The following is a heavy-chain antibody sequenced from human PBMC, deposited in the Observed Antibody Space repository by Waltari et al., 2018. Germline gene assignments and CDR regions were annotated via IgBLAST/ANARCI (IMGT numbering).Heavy chain of an antibody. CDR3: ARGSDDSSGPGAFDI. CDR1: AFPFSRFA. CDR2: ISYDGSNK. V-gene: IGHV3-30*01. D-gene: IGHD3-22*01. Sequence: QVQLVESGGGVVQPGRSLSLSCAASAFPFSRFAFHRVPRAPGKGLEWVAVISYDGSNKYYADSVKGRFTISRDNSKNTLYLQMNSLRAEDTAVYYCARGSDDSSGPGAFDIWGQGTMVTVSS. J-gene: IGHJ3*02.